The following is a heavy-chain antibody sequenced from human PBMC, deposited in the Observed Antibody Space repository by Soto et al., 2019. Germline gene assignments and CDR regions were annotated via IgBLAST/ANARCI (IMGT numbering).Heavy chain of an antibody. J-gene: IGHJ4*02. CDR3: AREDDTLDAYFDR. CDR1: GFTVSDTY. D-gene: IGHD1-1*01. V-gene: IGHV3-53*01. CDR2: IYSDGST. Sequence: GGSLRLSCAASGFTVSDTYISWVRQAPGKGLEWVSVIYSDGSTYYTDSVQGRFTISRDNSKNTLYLQMNSLRAEDTAVYYCAREDDTLDAYFDRWGQGTLVTVSS.